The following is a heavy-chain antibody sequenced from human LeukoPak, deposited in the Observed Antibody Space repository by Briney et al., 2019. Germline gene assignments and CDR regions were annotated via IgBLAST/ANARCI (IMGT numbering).Heavy chain of an antibody. CDR3: ARDFPDNYDILTGDDY. J-gene: IGHJ4*02. V-gene: IGHV3-53*01. D-gene: IGHD3-9*01. CDR2: IYSGGST. CDR1: GFTVSSNY. Sequence: TGGSLRLSCAASGFTVSSNYMSWVRQAPGKGLEWVSVIYSGGSTYYADSVKGRFTISRDNAKNSLYLQMNSLRAEDMAVYYCARDFPDNYDILTGDDYWGQGTLVTVSS.